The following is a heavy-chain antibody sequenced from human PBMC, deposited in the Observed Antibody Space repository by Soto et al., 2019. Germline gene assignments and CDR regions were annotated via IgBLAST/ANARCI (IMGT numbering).Heavy chain of an antibody. J-gene: IGHJ4*02. D-gene: IGHD6-19*01. CDR1: GFTFSSYA. V-gene: IGHV3-23*01. CDR3: AKEHVAVAGRDFDY. CDR2: ISGSGGST. Sequence: EGSLRLSCAASGFTFSSYAMSWVRQAPGKGLEWVSAISGSGGSTYYADSVKGRFTISRDNSKNTPYLQMNSLRAEDTAVYYCAKEHVAVAGRDFDYWGQGPPVTFST.